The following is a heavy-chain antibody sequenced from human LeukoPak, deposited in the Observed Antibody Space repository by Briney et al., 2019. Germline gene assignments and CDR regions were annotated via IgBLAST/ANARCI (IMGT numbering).Heavy chain of an antibody. CDR3: AKSHGELLWYFDY. D-gene: IGHD1-26*01. Sequence: GGSLRLSCAASGFTFSSYSMNWVRQAPGKGLEWVSSISSSSSYIYYANSVKGRFTISRDNSKNTLYLQMNSLRAEDTAVYYCAKSHGELLWYFDYWGQGTLVTVSS. CDR2: ISSSSSYI. V-gene: IGHV3-21*01. J-gene: IGHJ4*02. CDR1: GFTFSSYS.